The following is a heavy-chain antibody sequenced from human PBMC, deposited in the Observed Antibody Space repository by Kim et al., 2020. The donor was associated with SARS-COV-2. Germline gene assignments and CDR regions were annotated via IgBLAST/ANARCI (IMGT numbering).Heavy chain of an antibody. CDR2: IYYSGST. V-gene: IGHV4-31*03. CDR3: ARETLYYDSSGYYYFDY. Sequence: SETLSLTCTVSGGSISSGGYYWSWIRQHPGKGLEWIGYIYYSGSTYYNPSLKSRVTISVDTSKNQFSLKLSSVTAADTAVYYCARETLYYDSSGYYYFDYWGQGTLVTVSS. D-gene: IGHD3-22*01. CDR1: GGSISSGGYY. J-gene: IGHJ4*02.